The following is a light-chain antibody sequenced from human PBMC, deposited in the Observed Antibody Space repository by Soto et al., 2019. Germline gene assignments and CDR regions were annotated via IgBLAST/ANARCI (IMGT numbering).Light chain of an antibody. CDR1: QSLAHSDGNTY. CDR3: MQGTYWPPWT. V-gene: IGKV2-30*02. Sequence: EVVMTQSPLSLPVTLGQPASISCRSSQSLAHSDGNTYLTWFQQRPGQSPRRLIYKVSNRDSGVPDRFSGSESGTDFTLKISMVEAEDVGVYYCMQGTYWPPWTFGPGTKVAIK. CDR2: KVS. J-gene: IGKJ1*01.